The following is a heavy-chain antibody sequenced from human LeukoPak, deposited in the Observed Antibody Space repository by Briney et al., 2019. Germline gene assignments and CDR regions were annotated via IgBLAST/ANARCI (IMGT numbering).Heavy chain of an antibody. CDR2: ITNSGGST. D-gene: IGHD3-3*01. CDR1: GFTFSSYA. Sequence: GGSLRLSCAASGFTFSSYAMSWARQAPGKGLEWVSAITNSGGSTYYADSVKGRFTISRDNSKNTLYLQMNSLRAEDTAVYYCAKPYDFWSGYYMFDYWGQGTLVTVSS. V-gene: IGHV3-23*01. J-gene: IGHJ4*02. CDR3: AKPYDFWSGYYMFDY.